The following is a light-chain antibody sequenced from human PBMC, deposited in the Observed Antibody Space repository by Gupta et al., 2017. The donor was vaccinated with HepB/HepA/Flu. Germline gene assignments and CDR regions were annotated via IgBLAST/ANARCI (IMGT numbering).Light chain of an antibody. CDR3: SSYTSSSTLVV. V-gene: IGLV2-14*03. CDR1: SSDVGGYNY. J-gene: IGLJ2*01. Sequence: QSPLTQPASVAGPPGQSITISCTGTSSDVGGYNYVSWYQQHPGKAPKLMIYDVSNRPSGVSNRFSGSKSGNTASLTISGLQAEDEADYYCSSYTSSSTLVVFGGGTKLTVL. CDR2: DVS.